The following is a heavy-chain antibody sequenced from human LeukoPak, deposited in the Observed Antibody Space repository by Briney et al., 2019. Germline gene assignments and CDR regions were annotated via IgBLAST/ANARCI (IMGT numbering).Heavy chain of an antibody. V-gene: IGHV1-3*02. CDR2: SNAGNGNT. CDR1: GYTFTSYA. CDR3: ARARGSSSWYRDAFDI. D-gene: IGHD6-13*01. Sequence: ASVKVSCKASGYTFTSYAMHWVRQAPGQRLEWMGWSNAGNGNTKYSQEFQGRVTITRDTSASTAYMELSSLRSEDTAVYYCARARGSSSWYRDAFDIWGQGTMVTVSS. J-gene: IGHJ3*02.